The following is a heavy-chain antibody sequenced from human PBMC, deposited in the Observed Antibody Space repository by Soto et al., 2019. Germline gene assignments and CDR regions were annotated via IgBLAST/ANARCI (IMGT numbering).Heavy chain of an antibody. Sequence: QVQLQESGPGLVKPSDTLSLTCAVSGYSISSSNWWGWIRQPPGKGLEWIGYIYYSGTTYSNPSLKRRITMSVDTSKNQFSLKLTSVTAVDTAVYYCARREIQGPIDYWGQGTLVTVSS. CDR2: IYYSGTT. J-gene: IGHJ4*02. D-gene: IGHD1-26*01. CDR1: GYSISSSNW. CDR3: ARREIQGPIDY. V-gene: IGHV4-28*01.